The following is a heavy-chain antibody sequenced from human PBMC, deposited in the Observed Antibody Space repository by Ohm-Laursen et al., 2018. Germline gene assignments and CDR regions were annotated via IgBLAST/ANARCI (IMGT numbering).Heavy chain of an antibody. CDR2: ISYDGSNK. J-gene: IGHJ5*02. Sequence: RSLRLSCTASGFTFSSYGMHWVRQAPGKGLEWVAVISYDGSNKYYADSVKGRFTISRDNSKNTLYLQMNSLRAEDTAVFYCAKGTAYQLLSHNWVDPWGQGTLVTVSS. V-gene: IGHV3-30*18. CDR1: GFTFSSYG. CDR3: AKGTAYQLLSHNWVDP. D-gene: IGHD2-2*01.